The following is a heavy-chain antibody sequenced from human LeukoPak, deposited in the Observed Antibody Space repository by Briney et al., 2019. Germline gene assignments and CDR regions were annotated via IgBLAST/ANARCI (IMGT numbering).Heavy chain of an antibody. Sequence: PGGSLRLSCAASGFTVSSNYMSWVRQAPGKGLEWVSVIYSGGSTYYADSVKGRFTISRDNGKNSLYLQMNSLRAEDTAVYYCARENLWFGNGMDVWGQGTTVTVSS. CDR1: GFTVSSNY. J-gene: IGHJ6*02. V-gene: IGHV3-53*01. CDR3: ARENLWFGNGMDV. D-gene: IGHD3-10*01. CDR2: IYSGGST.